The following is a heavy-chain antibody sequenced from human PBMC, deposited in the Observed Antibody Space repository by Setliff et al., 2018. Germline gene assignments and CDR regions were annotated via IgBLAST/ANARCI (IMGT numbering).Heavy chain of an antibody. CDR3: ARADSDSYYPYYFDF. CDR1: GFTFRKHA. J-gene: IGHJ4*02. Sequence: GGSLRLSCTASGFTFRKHALAWVRQAPGRGLQWVSSVSGSGMTRDYTDSVKGRFTVSRDSSQNKIHLQMDSLRAEDTGKYFCARADSDSYYPYYFDFWGQGVLVTVSS. V-gene: IGHV3-23*01. D-gene: IGHD3-22*01. CDR2: VSGSGMTR.